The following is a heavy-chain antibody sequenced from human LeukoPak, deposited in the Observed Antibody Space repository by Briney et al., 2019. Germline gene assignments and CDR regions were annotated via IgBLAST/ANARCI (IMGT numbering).Heavy chain of an antibody. CDR3: ARAYYYDSSGIPVAAFDI. Sequence: SETLSLTCTVSGGSISSYYWSWIRQPPGRGLEWIGYIYYSGSTNYNPSLKSRVTISVDTSKNQFSLKLSSVTAADTAVYYCARAYYYDSSGIPVAAFDIWGQGTMVTVSS. V-gene: IGHV4-59*01. J-gene: IGHJ3*02. CDR1: GGSISSYY. D-gene: IGHD3-22*01. CDR2: IYYSGST.